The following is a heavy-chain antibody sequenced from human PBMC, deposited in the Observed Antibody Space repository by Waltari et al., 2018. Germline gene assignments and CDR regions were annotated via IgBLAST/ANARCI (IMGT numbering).Heavy chain of an antibody. J-gene: IGHJ4*02. D-gene: IGHD3-22*01. CDR3: ARRPHYYDSSGYYSYYFDY. V-gene: IGHV4-39*01. CDR2: IYYSGST. Sequence: QLQLQESGPGLVKPSETLSLTCTVSGGSISSSSYYWGWIRQPPGQGLEWIGSIYYSGSTYYNPSLKSRVTISVDTSKNQFSLKLSSVTAADTAVYYCARRPHYYDSSGYYSYYFDYWGQGTLVTVSS. CDR1: GGSISSSSYY.